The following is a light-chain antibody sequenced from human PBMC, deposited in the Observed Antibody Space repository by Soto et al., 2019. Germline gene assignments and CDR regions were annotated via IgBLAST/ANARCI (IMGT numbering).Light chain of an antibody. CDR3: EHYDTISLPVYT. V-gene: IGKV1-33*01. CDR2: DAS. Sequence: DIQMTQSPSSLSASFGDRVTITCQASQDISNNLNWYQQKTGKAPKVLIYDASTLAAGVPSRFSVSVSGKDFALTISVLKPEDFATDYCEHYDTISLPVYTVHQTTMMDI. J-gene: IGKJ2*01. CDR1: QDISNN.